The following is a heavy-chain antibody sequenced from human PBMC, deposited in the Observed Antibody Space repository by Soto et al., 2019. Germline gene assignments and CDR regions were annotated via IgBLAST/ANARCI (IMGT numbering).Heavy chain of an antibody. J-gene: IGHJ4*02. CDR3: AKDVCGSGTFCHFDY. Sequence: EVPLLESGGGLVQPGGSLRLSCAASEFTFTSYAMSWVRQAPGKGLEWVSAVGSDGGSTYYADSVRGRFTVSRDNSQNTLYLQMNNLRAEDTAVYYCAKDVCGSGTFCHFDYWGQGTLVTVSS. CDR1: EFTFTSYA. CDR2: VGSDGGST. D-gene: IGHD3-10*01. V-gene: IGHV3-23*01.